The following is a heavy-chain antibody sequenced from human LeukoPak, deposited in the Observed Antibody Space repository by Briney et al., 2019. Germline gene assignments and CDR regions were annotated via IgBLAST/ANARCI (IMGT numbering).Heavy chain of an antibody. CDR2: MNPNSGNT. J-gene: IGHJ6*03. Sequence: ASVKVSCKASGGTFSSYAISWVRQAPGQGLEWMGWMNPNSGNTGYAQKFQGRVTMTRNTSISTAYMELSSLRSEDTAVYYCAGRIAVAGTNYYYYMDVWGKGTTVTISS. V-gene: IGHV1-8*02. D-gene: IGHD6-19*01. CDR3: AGRIAVAGTNYYYYMDV. CDR1: GGTFSSYA.